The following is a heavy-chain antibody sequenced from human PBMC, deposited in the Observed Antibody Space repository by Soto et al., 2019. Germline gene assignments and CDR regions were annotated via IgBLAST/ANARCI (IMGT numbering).Heavy chain of an antibody. CDR3: TSYDYGDYIIDY. D-gene: IGHD4-17*01. CDR2: IRSKGNSYAT. CDR1: GFTFSGYA. V-gene: IGHV3-73*01. Sequence: EVQLVESGGGLVQPGGSLKLSCAASGFTFSGYAMHWVRQASGKGLVWVGRIRSKGNSYATSYAASVKGRFTISRDDSKNTAYLQMNSLKTEDTAVYFCTSYDYGDYIIDYWGQGTLVSVSS. J-gene: IGHJ4*02.